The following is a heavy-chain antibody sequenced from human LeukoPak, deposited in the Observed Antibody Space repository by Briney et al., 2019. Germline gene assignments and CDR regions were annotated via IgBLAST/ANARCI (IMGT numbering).Heavy chain of an antibody. D-gene: IGHD3-3*01. V-gene: IGHV3-23*01. Sequence: PGGSLRLSCAASGFTFSSYAMSWVRQAPGKGLEWVSAISGSGGSTYYADSVKGRFTTSRDNSKNTLYLQMNSLRAEDTAVYYCAKEAIQYDFWSGSFDYWGQGTLVTVSS. CDR2: ISGSGGST. CDR1: GFTFSSYA. J-gene: IGHJ4*02. CDR3: AKEAIQYDFWSGSFDY.